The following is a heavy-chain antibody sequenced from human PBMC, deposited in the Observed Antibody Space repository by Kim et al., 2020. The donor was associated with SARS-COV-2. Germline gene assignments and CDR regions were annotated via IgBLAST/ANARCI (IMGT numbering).Heavy chain of an antibody. D-gene: IGHD3-22*01. CDR3: ASLSSYYYDSSGYDLRPFDY. V-gene: IGHV4-34*01. CDR1: GGSFSGYY. CDR2: INHSGST. Sequence: SETLSLTCAVYGGSFSGYYWSWIRQPPGKGLEWIGEINHSGSTNYNPSLKSRVTISVDTSKNQFSLKLSSVTAADTAVYYCASLSSYYYDSSGYDLRPFDYWGQGTLVTVSS. J-gene: IGHJ4*02.